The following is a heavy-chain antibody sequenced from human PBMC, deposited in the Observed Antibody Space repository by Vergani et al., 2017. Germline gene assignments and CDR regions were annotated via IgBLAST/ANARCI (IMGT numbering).Heavy chain of an antibody. CDR1: GFTFSSYA. CDR2: LSGSGGST. Sequence: EVQLLESGGGLVQPGGSLRLSCAASGFTFSSYAMSWVRQAPGKGLEWVSALSGSGGSTYYADSVKGRFTISRDNDKNTLCLQMNSLRAEDTAVYYCAKNYDSSGYIRIDAFDIWGQGTMVTVSS. D-gene: IGHD3-22*01. CDR3: AKNYDSSGYIRIDAFDI. J-gene: IGHJ3*02. V-gene: IGHV3-23*01.